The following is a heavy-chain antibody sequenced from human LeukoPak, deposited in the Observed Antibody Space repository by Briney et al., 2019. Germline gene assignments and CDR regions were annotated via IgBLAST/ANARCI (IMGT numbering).Heavy chain of an antibody. CDR1: GGSISSGGYY. Sequence: SQTLSLTCTVSGGSISSGGYYWSWIRQHPGTGLEWIGYIYYSGSTYYNPSLKSRVTISVDTSKNQFSLKLSSVTAADTAVYYCARDAVDYSMNYWGQGTLVTVSS. CDR2: IYYSGST. J-gene: IGHJ4*02. CDR3: ARDAVDYSMNY. V-gene: IGHV4-31*03. D-gene: IGHD4-11*01.